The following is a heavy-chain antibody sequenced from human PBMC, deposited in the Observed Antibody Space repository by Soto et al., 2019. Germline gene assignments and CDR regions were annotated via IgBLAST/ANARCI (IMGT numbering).Heavy chain of an antibody. CDR2: IIPMFGT. V-gene: IGHV1-69*01. D-gene: IGHD3-10*01. CDR3: ARPNSYGVTFHYYYGMDV. Sequence: QVQLVQSGAEVKRPGSSVKVSCEASGGTFNNYAITWVRQAPGQGLEWMGGIIPMFGTNYAQKFQDRVTIAADESQGTAYMELSGLRSEDTVVYFCARPNSYGVTFHYYYGMDVWGQGTTVTVSS. CDR1: GGTFNNYA. J-gene: IGHJ6*02.